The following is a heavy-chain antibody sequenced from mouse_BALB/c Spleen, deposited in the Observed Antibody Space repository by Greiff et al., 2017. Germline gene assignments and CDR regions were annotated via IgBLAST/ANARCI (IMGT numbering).Heavy chain of an antibody. CDR2: IDPSDSYT. V-gene: IGHV1S127*01. D-gene: IGHD2-4*01. Sequence: QVQLQQPGAELVKPGASVKMSCKASGYTFTSYWMHWVKQRPGQGLEWIGVIDPSDSYTSYNQKFKGKATLTVDTSSSTAYMQLSSLTSEDSAVYYCTRSSTMITTDYWGQGTTRTVSS. J-gene: IGHJ2*01. CDR1: GYTFTSYW. CDR3: TRSSTMITTDY.